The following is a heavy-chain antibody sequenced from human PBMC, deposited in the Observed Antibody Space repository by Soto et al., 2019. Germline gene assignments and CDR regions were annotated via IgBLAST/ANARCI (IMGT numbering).Heavy chain of an antibody. D-gene: IGHD3-16*01. J-gene: IGHJ3*02. CDR3: ARDLMITFGERDFDI. V-gene: IGHV1-2*04. CDR1: GYTFTGYY. CDR2: INPNSGGT. Sequence: QVQLVQSGAEVKKPGASVKVSCKVSGYTFTGYYMHWVRQAPGQGLEWMGWINPNSGGTNYAQKFQGWVTMTRDTSISKAYMELSRLRSDDTAVYYCARDLMITFGERDFDIWGQGTMVTVSS.